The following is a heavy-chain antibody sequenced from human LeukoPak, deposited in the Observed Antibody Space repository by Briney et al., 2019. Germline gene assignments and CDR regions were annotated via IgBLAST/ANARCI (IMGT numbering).Heavy chain of an antibody. CDR1: GGSVSGYY. CDR3: AGGGYIAAAGTSSEYYYYGMDV. Sequence: SETLSLTCAVYGGSVSGYYWSWIRQPPGKGLEWIGEINHRGSTNYNPSLKSRVTISVDTSKNQFSLKLSSVTAADTAVYYCAGGGYIAAAGTSSEYYYYGMDVWGKGTTVTVSS. J-gene: IGHJ6*04. V-gene: IGHV4-34*01. CDR2: INHRGST. D-gene: IGHD6-13*01.